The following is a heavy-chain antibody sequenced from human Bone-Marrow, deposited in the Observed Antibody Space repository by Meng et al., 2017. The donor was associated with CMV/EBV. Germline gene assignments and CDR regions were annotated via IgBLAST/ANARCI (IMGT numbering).Heavy chain of an antibody. CDR1: GFTFSSYA. V-gene: IGHV3-30-3*01. D-gene: IGHD5-18*01. CDR3: AKDLAYSYVIHYYYYGMDV. Sequence: GESLKISCAASGFTFSSYAMHWVRQAPGKGLEWVAVISYDGSNKYYADSMKGRFTISRDNSKNTLYLQMNSLRAEDTAVYYCAKDLAYSYVIHYYYYGMDVWGQGTTVTVSS. CDR2: ISYDGSNK. J-gene: IGHJ6*02.